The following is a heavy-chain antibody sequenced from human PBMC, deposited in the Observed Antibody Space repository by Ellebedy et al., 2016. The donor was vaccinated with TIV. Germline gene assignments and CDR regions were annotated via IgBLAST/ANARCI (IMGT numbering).Heavy chain of an antibody. J-gene: IGHJ4*02. CDR2: ISGTGATT. D-gene: IGHD1-7*01. CDR1: GFTFSSDA. V-gene: IGHV3-23*01. CDR3: AKELDAGTTLPLDY. Sequence: GESLKISCAASGFTFSSDAMSWVRQAPGKGLEWVSGISGTGATTYYADSVKGRFTISRDNSKNTLYLLMISLRGEDTAIYYCAKELDAGTTLPLDYWGQGTLVTVSS.